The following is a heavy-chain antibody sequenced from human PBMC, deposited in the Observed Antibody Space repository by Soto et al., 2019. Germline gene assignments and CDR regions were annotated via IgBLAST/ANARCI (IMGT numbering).Heavy chain of an antibody. V-gene: IGHV3-23*01. CDR3: AKNPSGEVYYYYYMDV. CDR2: ISGSGGST. D-gene: IGHD2-21*01. CDR1: GFTFSSYA. Sequence: EVQLLESGGGLVQPGGSLRLSCAASGFTFSSYAMSWVRQAPGKGLEWVSAISGSGGSTYYADSVKGRFTISRDNYKNTLYLQMNSLRAEDTAVYYCAKNPSGEVYYYYYMDVWGKGTTVTVSS. J-gene: IGHJ6*03.